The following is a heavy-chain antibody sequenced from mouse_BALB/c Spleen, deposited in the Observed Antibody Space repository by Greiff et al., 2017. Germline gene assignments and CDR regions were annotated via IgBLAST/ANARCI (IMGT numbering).Heavy chain of an antibody. CDR2: INPGSGGT. D-gene: IGHD2-14*01. CDR3: ARSDRYEGYAMDY. V-gene: IGHV1-54*01. J-gene: IGHJ4*01. Sequence: VQLQQSGAELVRPGTSVKVSCKASGYAFTNYLIEWVKQRPGQGLEWIGVINPGSGGTNYNEKFKGKATLTADKSSSTAYMQLSSLTSDDSAVYFCARSDRYEGYAMDYWGQGTSVTVSS. CDR1: GYAFTNYL.